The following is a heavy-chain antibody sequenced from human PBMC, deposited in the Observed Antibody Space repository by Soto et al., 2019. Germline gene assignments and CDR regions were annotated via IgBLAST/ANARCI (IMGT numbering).Heavy chain of an antibody. CDR1: GGSIRSYY. CDR2: IYYSGYT. J-gene: IGHJ4*02. CDR3: AGSGSYPRSVGYFDY. D-gene: IGHD1-26*01. Sequence: LPETLSLTCNVSGGSIRSYYWSWIRQPPGKRLEWIGYIYYSGYTNYNPSLKSRVTISVDTSKNQLSLKLSSVTAADTAVYYCAGSGSYPRSVGYFDYWGQGTLVTVSS. V-gene: IGHV4-59*01.